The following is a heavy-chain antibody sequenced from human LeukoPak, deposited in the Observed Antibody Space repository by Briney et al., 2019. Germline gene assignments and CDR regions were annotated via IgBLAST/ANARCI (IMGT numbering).Heavy chain of an antibody. Sequence: GGSLRLSCAASGFTFSSYAMHWVRQAPGKGLEWVSGISGSGTSTYYADSVKGRFTISRDNSKNTLFVQMNSLRAEDTAVYYCAKIGRSYDFWTGYYEEEVDYMDVWGKGTTVTVSS. J-gene: IGHJ6*03. V-gene: IGHV3-23*01. CDR2: ISGSGTST. CDR1: GFTFSSYA. CDR3: AKIGRSYDFWTGYYEEEVDYMDV. D-gene: IGHD3-3*01.